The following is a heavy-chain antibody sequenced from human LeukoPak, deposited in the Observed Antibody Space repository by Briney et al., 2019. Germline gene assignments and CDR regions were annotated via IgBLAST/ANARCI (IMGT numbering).Heavy chain of an antibody. CDR1: GYTFTRNA. Sequence: GASVKVSCKASGYTFTRNALNWGRQAPGQGLDWMGWINPNTGNPTYAQGFTGRVVFSFATSVSTAYLPITRLKAEDTAVYYCARTYSDFWSGYHKFDYWGQGTLVTVSS. D-gene: IGHD3-3*01. CDR3: ARTYSDFWSGYHKFDY. CDR2: INPNTGNP. V-gene: IGHV7-4-1*02. J-gene: IGHJ4*02.